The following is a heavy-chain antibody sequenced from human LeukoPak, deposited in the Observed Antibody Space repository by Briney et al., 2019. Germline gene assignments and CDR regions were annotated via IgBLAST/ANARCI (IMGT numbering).Heavy chain of an antibody. J-gene: IGHJ4*02. CDR2: ITPIFGTA. D-gene: IGHD3-22*01. CDR3: ARGASSYYYDSSGYYL. CDR1: GGTFSSYA. V-gene: IGHV1-69*13. Sequence: ASVKVSCKASGGTFSSYAISWVRQAPGQGLEWMGGITPIFGTANYAQKFQGRVTITADESTSTAYMELSSLRSEDTAVYYCARGASSYYYDSSGYYLWGQGTLVTVSS.